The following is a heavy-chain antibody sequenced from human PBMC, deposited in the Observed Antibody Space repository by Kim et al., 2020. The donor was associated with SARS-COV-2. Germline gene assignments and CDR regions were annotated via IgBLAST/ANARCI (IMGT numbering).Heavy chain of an antibody. Sequence: AGSVRGQFTISRGNAKNSLYLQMNSLRAEDTAVYYCARALIQLWSPNFDYWGQGTLVTVSS. CDR3: ARALIQLWSPNFDY. J-gene: IGHJ4*02. V-gene: IGHV3-11*01. D-gene: IGHD5-18*01.